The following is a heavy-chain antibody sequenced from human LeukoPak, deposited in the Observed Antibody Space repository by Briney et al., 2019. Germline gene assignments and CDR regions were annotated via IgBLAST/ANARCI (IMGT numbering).Heavy chain of an antibody. J-gene: IGHJ4*02. V-gene: IGHV4-59*08. CDR1: GGSITSYY. CDR2: VSSSGST. Sequence: PSETLSLTCSVSGGSITSYYWSWIRQPPGKGLEWIGYVSSSGSTNYNPSLKSRVIISTDTSKNRFSLKLTSVTAADTAVYFCARLIYNTYTNNWRFDYCGQGILVTVSS. CDR3: ARLIYNTYTNNWRFDY. D-gene: IGHD1-1*01.